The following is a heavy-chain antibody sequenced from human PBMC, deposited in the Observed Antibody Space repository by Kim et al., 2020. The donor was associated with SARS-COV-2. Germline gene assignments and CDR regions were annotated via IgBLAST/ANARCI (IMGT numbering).Heavy chain of an antibody. J-gene: IGHJ3*02. CDR1: GGSISSGGYY. CDR3: ARGEGYYYEIVRAFDI. V-gene: IGHV4-31*03. D-gene: IGHD3-22*01. CDR2: IYYSGST. Sequence: SETLSLTCTVSGGSISSGGYYWSWIRQHPGKGLEWIGYIYYSGSTYYNPSLKSRVTISVDTSKNQFSLKLSSVTAADTAVYYCARGEGYYYEIVRAFDIWGQGTMVTVSS.